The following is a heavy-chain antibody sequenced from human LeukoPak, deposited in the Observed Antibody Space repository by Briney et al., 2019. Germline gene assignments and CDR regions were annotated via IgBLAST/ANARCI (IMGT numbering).Heavy chain of an antibody. J-gene: IGHJ6*02. CDR2: IWYVGSNK. CDR1: GFTFSSYG. Sequence: GGSLRHSCAASGFTFSSYGMHWVRQAPGKGLEWVAVIWYVGSNKYYADSVKGRFTISRDNSKNTLYLQMNSLRAEDTAVYYCAREGMYYDILTGDYGMDVWGQGTTVTVSS. CDR3: AREGMYYDILTGDYGMDV. D-gene: IGHD3-9*01. V-gene: IGHV3-33*01.